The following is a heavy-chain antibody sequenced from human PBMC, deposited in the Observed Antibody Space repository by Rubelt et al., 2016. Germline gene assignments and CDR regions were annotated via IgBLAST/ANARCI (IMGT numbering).Heavy chain of an antibody. J-gene: IGHJ4*02. CDR2: IISDGIRK. V-gene: IGHV3-30*19. CDR1: RFTFSTYG. D-gene: IGHD3/OR15-3a*01. Sequence: QVQLVESGGGVVQPGRSLRLSCVASRFTFSTYGMHWVRQAPGKGLEWLSIIISDGIRKYYADSVKGRFTVSRDNSKNTQYLQMDSLGTEDTGVYYCAKDRDGSWTLDYWGQGILVTVSS. CDR3: AKDRDGSWTLDY.